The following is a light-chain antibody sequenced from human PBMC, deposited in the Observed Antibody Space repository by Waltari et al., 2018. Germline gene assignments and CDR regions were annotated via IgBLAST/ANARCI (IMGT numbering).Light chain of an antibody. CDR2: EAF. Sequence: QSALTQPASVSGSPGQSATIPCPSDFGSYDYVSWYHHHPGRAPKLLLYEAFKRPSGVPSRFSGSTSGNTASLTISGLQAEDEADYYCCSFLASNTADVTFGGGTKLTVL. J-gene: IGLJ2*01. V-gene: IGLV2-23*01. CDR3: CSFLASNTADVT. CDR1: DFGSYDY.